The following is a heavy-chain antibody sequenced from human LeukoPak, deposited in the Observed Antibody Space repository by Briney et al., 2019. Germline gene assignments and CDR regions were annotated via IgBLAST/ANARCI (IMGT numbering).Heavy chain of an antibody. Sequence: ASVKVSCKASGYTFTGYYMHWVRQAPGQGLEWMGWINPNSGGTNYAQKLQGRGTMTTDTSTSTAYMELRSLRSDDTALYYCARHSKPLFGVVIEDYYYYYMDVWGKGTTVTVSS. CDR3: ARHSKPLFGVVIEDYYYYYMDV. CDR1: GYTFTGYY. CDR2: INPNSGGT. D-gene: IGHD3-3*01. J-gene: IGHJ6*03. V-gene: IGHV1-2*02.